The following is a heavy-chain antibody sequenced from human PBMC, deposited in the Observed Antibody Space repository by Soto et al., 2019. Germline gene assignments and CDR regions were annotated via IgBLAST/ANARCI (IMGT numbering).Heavy chain of an antibody. J-gene: IGHJ5*02. Sequence: EVQLLESGGGLIQLGGSLRLSGPASGFPFSTYGMPWAGKSPGKGLEWVAFITSSGGPTYYADSVRGRFTISRDNSKNTLYLQMDSLRVEDTARYYCVKGGWLDDWGQGTLVTVSS. V-gene: IGHV3-23*01. CDR2: ITSSGGPT. CDR3: VKGGWLDD. CDR1: GFPFSTYG.